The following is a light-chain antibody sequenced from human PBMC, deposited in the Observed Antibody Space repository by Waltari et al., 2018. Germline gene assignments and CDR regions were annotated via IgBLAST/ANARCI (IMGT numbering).Light chain of an antibody. Sequence: SSELTQDPAVSVAWGQTVRSTCQGDSLRSYYASWYQQKPGQAPVLVIYGKNNLPSGIPDRFSGSSSGNTASLTITGAQAEDEADYYCNSRDSSGNHLVFGGGTKLTVL. CDR2: GKN. J-gene: IGLJ2*01. CDR3: NSRDSSGNHLV. CDR1: SLRSYY. V-gene: IGLV3-19*01.